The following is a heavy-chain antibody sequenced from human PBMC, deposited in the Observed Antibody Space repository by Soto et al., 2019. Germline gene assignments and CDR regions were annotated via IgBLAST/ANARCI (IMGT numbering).Heavy chain of an antibody. J-gene: IGHJ4*02. V-gene: IGHV1-3*01. CDR3: ARANWNLPFYY. CDR2: INAGNGIT. D-gene: IGHD1-1*01. Sequence: QVQLVQSGAEVKKPGASVKVSCKASGYTFTSYAMHWVRQAPGQRLEWMGWINAGNGITKYSQKFQGRVTITRDTSASTAYMELSSLRSEDTAVYYCARANWNLPFYYWGQGTLVTVSS. CDR1: GYTFTSYA.